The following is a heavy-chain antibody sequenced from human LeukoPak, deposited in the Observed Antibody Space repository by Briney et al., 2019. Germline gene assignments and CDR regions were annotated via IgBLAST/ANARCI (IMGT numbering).Heavy chain of an antibody. D-gene: IGHD3-16*01. Sequence: ASVKVSCKASGGTFSSYAISWVRQAPGQGLEWMGWFNPNSGFTKYAQKFQGRVTMTRDTSISTAYMELSRLRSDDTAVYYCARDMMTPSQYYYMDVWGKGTTVTVSS. V-gene: IGHV1-2*02. CDR3: ARDMMTPSQYYYMDV. CDR2: FNPNSGFT. J-gene: IGHJ6*03. CDR1: GGTFSSYA.